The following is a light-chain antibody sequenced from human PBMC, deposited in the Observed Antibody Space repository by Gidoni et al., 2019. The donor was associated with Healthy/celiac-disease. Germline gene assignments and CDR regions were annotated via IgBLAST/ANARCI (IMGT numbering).Light chain of an antibody. V-gene: IGLV7-46*01. J-gene: IGLJ1*01. Sequence: QAVVTQEPSLTVSPGGTVTLTCGSSTGAVTSGHYPYWFQQKPGQAPRTLIDDTSNKHSWTPARFSGSLLGGKAALTLSGAQPEDEAEYYCLLSWRVFGTGTKVTVL. CDR1: TGAVTSGHY. CDR3: LLSWRV. CDR2: DTS.